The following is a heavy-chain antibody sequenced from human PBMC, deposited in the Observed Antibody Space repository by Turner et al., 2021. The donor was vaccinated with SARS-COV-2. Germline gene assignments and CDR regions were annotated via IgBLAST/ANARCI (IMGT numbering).Heavy chain of an antibody. J-gene: IGHJ6*02. CDR2: IYYSGST. Sequence: QLQLQESGPGLVKPSETLSLPCTVSGGSIRSSSYYWGWIRQPPGKGLEWIGNIYYSGSTYYNPSLKSRVTISVDTSKNQFSLKLSSVTATDTAVYYCARRLVVQGTDDYSYYYGMDVWGQGTTVTVSS. CDR1: GGSIRSSSYY. D-gene: IGHD3-22*01. CDR3: ARRLVVQGTDDYSYYYGMDV. V-gene: IGHV4-39*01.